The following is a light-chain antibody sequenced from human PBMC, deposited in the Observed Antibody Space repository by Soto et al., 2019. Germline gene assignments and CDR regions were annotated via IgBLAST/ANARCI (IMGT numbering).Light chain of an antibody. V-gene: IGLV2-8*01. CDR1: SSDVGGYNY. CDR3: ISYAGSNTHVG. CDR2: EVS. J-gene: IGLJ2*01. Sequence: QSALTQPPSASGSPGQSVTMSCTGTSSDVGGYNYVSWYQQHPGRAPKLMVDEVSKRPSGVPDRFSGSKSGNTASLTVSGLQAEDEAAYSCISYAGSNTHVGFVGGTKLTVL.